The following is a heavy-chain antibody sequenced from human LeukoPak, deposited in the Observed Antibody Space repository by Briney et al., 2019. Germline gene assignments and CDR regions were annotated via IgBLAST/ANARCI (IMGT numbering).Heavy chain of an antibody. J-gene: IGHJ6*03. V-gene: IGHV1-46*01. D-gene: IGHD3-10*01. Sequence: ASVKVSCKASGYTFTGYYMHWVRQAPGQGLEWMGIINPSGGSTTYAQKFQGRVTMTRDTATSTVYMELTSLRSEDTAVYYCARGSGSGSHLQYYYYMDVWGKGTTVTGSS. CDR2: INPSGGST. CDR3: ARGSGSGSHLQYYYYMDV. CDR1: GYTFTGYY.